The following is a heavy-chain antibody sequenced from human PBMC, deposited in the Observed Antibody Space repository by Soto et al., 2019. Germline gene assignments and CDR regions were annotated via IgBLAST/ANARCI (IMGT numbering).Heavy chain of an antibody. D-gene: IGHD3-10*01. J-gene: IGHJ6*02. CDR3: ARQGITMVRGVNSDMDV. CDR1: GYSFTSYW. Sequence: GESLKISCKGSGYSFTSYWISWVRQMPGKGLEWMGRIDPSDSYTNYSPSFQGHVTISADKSISTAYLQWSSLKASDTAMYYCARQGITMVRGVNSDMDVWGQGTTVTVSS. CDR2: IDPSDSYT. V-gene: IGHV5-10-1*01.